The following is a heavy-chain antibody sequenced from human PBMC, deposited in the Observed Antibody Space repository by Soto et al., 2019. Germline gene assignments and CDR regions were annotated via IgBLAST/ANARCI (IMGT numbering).Heavy chain of an antibody. Sequence: GSTNYNPSLKSRVTISVDTSKNQFSLKLSSVTAADTAAYYCAREGGGWSDYFDYWGQGTLVTVSS. J-gene: IGHJ4*02. V-gene: IGHV4-59*01. CDR2: GST. CDR3: AREGGGWSDYFDY. D-gene: IGHD6-19*01.